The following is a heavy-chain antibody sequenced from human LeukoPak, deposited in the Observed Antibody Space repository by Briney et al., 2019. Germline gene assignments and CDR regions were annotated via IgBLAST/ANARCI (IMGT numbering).Heavy chain of an antibody. CDR2: ISRRADST. V-gene: IGHV3-23*01. Sequence: PGGSLRLSCAASGFTFSSYWMSWVRQAPGKGLEWVAAISRRADSTYYADSVKGRLTISRDNAKSSLFLQMNSLRAEDTAVYYCAKASFYYDFWSGPFASWGQGSLVVVSS. J-gene: IGHJ4*02. CDR1: GFTFSSYW. D-gene: IGHD3-3*01. CDR3: AKASFYYDFWSGPFAS.